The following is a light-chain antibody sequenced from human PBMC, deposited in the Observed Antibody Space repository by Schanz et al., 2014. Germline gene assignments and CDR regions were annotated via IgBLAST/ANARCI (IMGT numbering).Light chain of an antibody. CDR3: QQYGSSPST. CDR2: YAS. J-gene: IGKJ1*01. CDR1: QSVSSTY. Sequence: EIVLTQSPGTLSLSPGERATLSCRASQSVSSTYLAWYQQRPGQAPRLLIHYASARATGTPDRFSGSGSGTDFTLTISGLEPEDYAVYYCQQYGSSPSTFGQGTKVEI. V-gene: IGKV3-20*01.